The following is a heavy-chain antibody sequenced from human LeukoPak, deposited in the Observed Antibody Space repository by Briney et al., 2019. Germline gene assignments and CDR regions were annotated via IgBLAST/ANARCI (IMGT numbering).Heavy chain of an antibody. CDR1: GFTFSDYY. CDR3: ARASMDSRGYYQGFDV. Sequence: PGGSLRLSRAASGFTFSDYYMGWIRQAPGKGLKWISYITDSGRSVYYTDSVKGRFTISRDNAKNSVYLQINSLRDEDTAVYYCARASMDSRGYYQGFDVWGQGTLVTVSS. V-gene: IGHV3-11*04. CDR2: ITDSGRSV. D-gene: IGHD3-22*01. J-gene: IGHJ4*02.